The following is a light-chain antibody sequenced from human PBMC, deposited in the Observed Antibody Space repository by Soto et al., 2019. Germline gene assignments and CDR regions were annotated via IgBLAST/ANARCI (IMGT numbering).Light chain of an antibody. J-gene: IGLJ3*02. Sequence: QSALTQPASVAGSPGQSITISCTGSNTDVGDYNYVSWYRQLPGKAPQLMIYEVSNRPSGVSDRFSGSRSGNTASLTISGLQAEDESEYYCISYTSSSTWVFGGGTKLTVL. CDR3: ISYTSSSTWV. CDR2: EVS. V-gene: IGLV2-14*01. CDR1: NTDVGDYNY.